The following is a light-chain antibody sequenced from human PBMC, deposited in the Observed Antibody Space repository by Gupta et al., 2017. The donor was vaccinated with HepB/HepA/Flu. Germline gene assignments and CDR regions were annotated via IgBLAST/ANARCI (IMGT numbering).Light chain of an antibody. Sequence: DIQMTPSPSSLSASVGDRVTITCRASQNIVNYLNWYQQKSGRAPTLLIYGASNLQSGVPSRFSGSQYGTNFTLTISNLQPEDSATYFCQQTDSTPIYTFGQGTKLEIK. CDR1: QNIVNY. CDR2: GAS. V-gene: IGKV1-39*01. J-gene: IGKJ2*01. CDR3: QQTDSTPIYT.